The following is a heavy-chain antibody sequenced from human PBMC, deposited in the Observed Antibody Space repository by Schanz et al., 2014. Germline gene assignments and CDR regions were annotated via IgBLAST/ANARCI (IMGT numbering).Heavy chain of an antibody. V-gene: IGHV3-NL1*01. CDR3: AKQIHYDILTVTRN. CDR2: ISHSGGSK. D-gene: IGHD3-9*01. J-gene: IGHJ4*02. CDR1: GFTFSSYG. Sequence: QVQLVESGGGVVQFGRSLRLSCVASGFTFSSYGMHWVRQAPGKGLEWVSSISHSGGSKYYADSVKGRFTISRDNSENTLYLQMNSLRAEDTAVYYCAKQIHYDILTVTRNWGQGTLVTVSS.